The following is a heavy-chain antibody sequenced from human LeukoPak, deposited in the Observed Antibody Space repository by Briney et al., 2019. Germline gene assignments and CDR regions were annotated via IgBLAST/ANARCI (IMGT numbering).Heavy chain of an antibody. J-gene: IGHJ4*02. D-gene: IGHD4-23*01. V-gene: IGHV4-34*01. CDR3: AGASVLSTVANYSDY. CDR1: GGSFSGYY. Sequence: SSETLSLTCAVYGGSFSGYYWSWIRQPPGKGLEWVGEINHSGSTNYNPSLKSRVTISVDTSKNQFSLKKSSVTAADTAVYYCAGASVLSTVANYSDYWGQGTLVTVSS. CDR2: INHSGST.